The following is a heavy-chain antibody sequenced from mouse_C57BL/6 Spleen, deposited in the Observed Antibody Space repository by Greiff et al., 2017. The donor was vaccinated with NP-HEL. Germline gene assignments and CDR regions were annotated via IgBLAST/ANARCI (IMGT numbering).Heavy chain of an antibody. CDR1: GFNIKDDY. CDR3: TSLESAGFAY. J-gene: IGHJ3*01. CDR2: IDPENGDP. D-gene: IGHD6-2*01. V-gene: IGHV14-4*01. Sequence: VQLQQPGTELVKPGASVKLSCTASGFNIKDDYMHWVKQRPEQGLEWIGWIDPENGDPEYASKFQGKATITADTSSNTAYLQLSSLTSEDTAVYYCTSLESAGFAYWGQGTLVTVSA.